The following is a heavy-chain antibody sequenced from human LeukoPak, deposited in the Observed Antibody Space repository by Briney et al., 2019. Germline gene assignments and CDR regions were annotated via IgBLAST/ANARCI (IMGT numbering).Heavy chain of an antibody. V-gene: IGHV4-30-2*01. D-gene: IGHD4-23*01. CDR2: IYHSGST. Sequence: SQTLSLTCAVSGGSISSGGYSWSWIRQPPGKGLEWIGYIYHSGSTYYNPSLKSRVTISVDRSKNQFSLKLSSVTAADTAVYYCARGGYGGNSEGLDYWGQETLVTVSS. CDR1: GGSISSGGYS. CDR3: ARGGYGGNSEGLDY. J-gene: IGHJ4*02.